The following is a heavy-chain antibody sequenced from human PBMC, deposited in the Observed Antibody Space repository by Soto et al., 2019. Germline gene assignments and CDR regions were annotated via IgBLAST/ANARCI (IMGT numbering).Heavy chain of an antibody. J-gene: IGHJ6*03. CDR1: GYTFTGYY. CDR3: ARGDSSSSFYYYMDV. Sequence: ASVKVSCKASGYTFTGYYMHWVRQAPGQGLEWMGWINPNSGGTNYAQKFQGWVTMTRDTSISTAYMELSRLRSDDTAVYYCARGDSSSSFYYYMDVWGKGTTVTVSS. D-gene: IGHD6-6*01. V-gene: IGHV1-2*04. CDR2: INPNSGGT.